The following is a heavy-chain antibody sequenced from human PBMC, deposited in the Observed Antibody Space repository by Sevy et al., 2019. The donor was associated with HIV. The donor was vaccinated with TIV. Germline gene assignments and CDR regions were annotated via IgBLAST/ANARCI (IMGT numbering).Heavy chain of an antibody. Sequence: GGSLRLSCAASGFSFEDFGMSWVRQRPGKGLESVCGIVGNGVSAGCADSMKGRFTISRDNAKNSLYLEMNSLRIEDTASYFCAREESCGGACYYFDHWGHGILVTVSS. CDR2: IVGNGVSA. CDR3: AREESCGGACYYFDH. CDR1: GFSFEDFG. V-gene: IGHV3-20*04. J-gene: IGHJ4*01. D-gene: IGHD2-21*02.